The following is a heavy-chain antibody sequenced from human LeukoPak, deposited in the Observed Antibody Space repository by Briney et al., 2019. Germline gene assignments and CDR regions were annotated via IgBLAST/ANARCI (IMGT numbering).Heavy chain of an antibody. J-gene: IGHJ4*02. CDR2: CYYTGSGHT. CDR3: ARLSFQSSSSS. CDR1: GASISTSSYY. Sequence: SETLSLTCTVSGASISTSSYYWGWIRPPPGKGLEWFGSCYYTGSGHTYYKPPRKYRVTISVHTPRSQVSVKLSSVTAADTAVYYCARLSFQSSSSSWGQGTLVTVSS. V-gene: IGHV4-39*01. D-gene: IGHD6-6*01.